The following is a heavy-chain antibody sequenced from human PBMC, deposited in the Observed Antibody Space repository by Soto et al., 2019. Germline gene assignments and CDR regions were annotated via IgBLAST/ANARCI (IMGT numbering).Heavy chain of an antibody. CDR3: ARDKGESIAVAGTPIYYYYYGMDV. Sequence: QVQLQESGPGLVKPSETLSLTCTVSGGSISSYYWSWIRQPPGKGLEWIGYIYYSGSTNYNPSLKSRVTISVDTAKNQFSRKLSSVTAADTAVYYCARDKGESIAVAGTPIYYYYYGMDVWGQGTTVTVSS. D-gene: IGHD6-19*01. CDR2: IYYSGST. V-gene: IGHV4-59*01. J-gene: IGHJ6*02. CDR1: GGSISSYY.